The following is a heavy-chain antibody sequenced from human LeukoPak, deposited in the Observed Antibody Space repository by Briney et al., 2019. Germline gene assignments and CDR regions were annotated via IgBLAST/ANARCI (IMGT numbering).Heavy chain of an antibody. CDR2: IIPILGIA. CDR3: ATAVVTYYYDSSGYDAFDI. J-gene: IGHJ3*02. V-gene: IGHV1-69*04. CDR1: GGTFSSYA. Sequence: ASVKVSCKASGGTFSSYAISWVRQAPGQGLEWMGRIIPILGIANYAQKFQGRVTITADRSTSTAYMELSSLRSEDTAVYYCATAVVTYYYDSSGYDAFDIWGQGTMVTVSS. D-gene: IGHD3-22*01.